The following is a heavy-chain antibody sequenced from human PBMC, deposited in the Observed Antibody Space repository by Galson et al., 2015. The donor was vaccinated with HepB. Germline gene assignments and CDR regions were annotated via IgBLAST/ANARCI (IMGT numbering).Heavy chain of an antibody. J-gene: IGHJ4*02. Sequence: SLRLSCAASGFTFSSYWMSWVRQAPGKGLEWVANIKQDGSEKYYVDSVKGRFTISRDNAKNSLYLQMNSLRAEDTAVYYCARDDVVNLGELSLRYWGQGTLVTVSS. CDR3: ARDDVVNLGELSLRY. D-gene: IGHD3-16*02. CDR1: GFTFSSYW. CDR2: IKQDGSEK. V-gene: IGHV3-7*01.